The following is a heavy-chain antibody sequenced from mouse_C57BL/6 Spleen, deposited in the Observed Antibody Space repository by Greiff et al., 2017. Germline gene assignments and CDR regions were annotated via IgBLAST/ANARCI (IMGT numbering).Heavy chain of an antibody. J-gene: IGHJ4*01. Sequence: VPLPPSGAELVKPGASVTLSCKASGYTFTEYTIPWVTQRSGQGLAWIGWFSPGSGRLKDNEKFKDKATLTADKSSSTVYMELSRLTSEDAAVDFCARHEGYGSSPYAMDYWGQGTSVTGSS. CDR3: ARHEGYGSSPYAMDY. CDR1: GYTFTEYT. D-gene: IGHD1-1*01. V-gene: IGHV1-62-2*01. CDR2: FSPGSGRL.